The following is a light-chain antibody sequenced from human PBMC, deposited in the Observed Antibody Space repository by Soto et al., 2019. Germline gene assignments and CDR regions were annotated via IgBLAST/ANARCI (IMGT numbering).Light chain of an antibody. CDR3: QQYNDWPLT. V-gene: IGKV3-15*01. CDR1: QSVRSN. J-gene: IGKJ1*01. Sequence: EIVMTQSPVTLSVSPGERATLSCRASQSVRSNLAWYQQKPGQAPSLLIYGAFTRATGIQTRFSGTVSGTEFTLTISSLQSEDFALYYCQQYNDWPLTFGQGTKVEV. CDR2: GAF.